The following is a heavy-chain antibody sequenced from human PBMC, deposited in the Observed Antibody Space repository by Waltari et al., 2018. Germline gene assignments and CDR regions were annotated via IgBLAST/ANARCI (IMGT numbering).Heavy chain of an antibody. V-gene: IGHV1-69*01. J-gene: IGHJ3*02. CDR3: ARELADRRGNAFDI. Sequence: QVQLVQSGAEVKKPGASVKVSCKACGGTFGSYAIGWVRPPPGQGLEGMGGIIPIFGTANYAQKFQGRVTITADEYTSTAYMELSSLRSEDTAVYYCARELADRRGNAFDIWGQGTMVTV. CDR1: GGTFGSYA. CDR2: IIPIFGTA.